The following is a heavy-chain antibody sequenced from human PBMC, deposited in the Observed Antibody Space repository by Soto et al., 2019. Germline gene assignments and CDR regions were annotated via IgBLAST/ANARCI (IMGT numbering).Heavy chain of an antibody. D-gene: IGHD2-15*01. Sequence: GESLKISCQGSGYSFTSYWIGWVRQTPGKGLEWMGIIYPGDSDTRYSPSFQGQVTISADKSISTAYLQWSSLKASDTAMYYCARQGLHCSGGSCYSTNWFDPCGQGTLVTVSS. CDR3: ARQGLHCSGGSCYSTNWFDP. CDR2: IYPGDSDT. J-gene: IGHJ5*02. CDR1: GYSFTSYW. V-gene: IGHV5-51*01.